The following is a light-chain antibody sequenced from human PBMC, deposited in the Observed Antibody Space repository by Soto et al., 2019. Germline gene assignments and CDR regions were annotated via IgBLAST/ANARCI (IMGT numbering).Light chain of an antibody. Sequence: QSALTQPRSVSGSPGQSVTISCTGTSSDVVGYTYVSWYLLHPGKAPKLLIYDVSKRPSGVPDRFSGSRSGNTASLTISGLQAEDEDDYYCCSYAGTYVFGTGTKLTV. J-gene: IGLJ1*01. V-gene: IGLV2-11*01. CDR2: DVS. CDR1: SSDVVGYTY. CDR3: CSYAGTYV.